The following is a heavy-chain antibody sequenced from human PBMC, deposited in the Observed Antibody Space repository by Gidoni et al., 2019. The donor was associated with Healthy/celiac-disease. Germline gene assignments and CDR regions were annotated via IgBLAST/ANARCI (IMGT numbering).Heavy chain of an antibody. J-gene: IGHJ4*02. CDR3: ARLAPVTVRYSYGGVDY. Sequence: QLQLQESGPGLVKPSETLSLTCTVSGGSISSSRYNWGWIRQPPGKGLEWIGSIYYSGSTYYNPSLKSRVTISVDTSKNQFSLKLSSVTAADTAVYYCARLAPVTVRYSYGGVDYWGQGTLVTVSS. V-gene: IGHV4-39*01. D-gene: IGHD5-18*01. CDR2: IYYSGST. CDR1: GGSISSSRYN.